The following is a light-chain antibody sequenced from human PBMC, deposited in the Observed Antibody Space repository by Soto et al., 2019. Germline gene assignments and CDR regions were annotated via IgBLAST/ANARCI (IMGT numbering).Light chain of an antibody. J-gene: IGKJ5*01. CDR2: ADS. Sequence: EIVLTQSPATLSLSPGETATLSCRASQSVSGYIGWYQQKPGQAPRLLIYADSNRATGIPARFSGSGSGTDFTLTISSLEPEDVSVYYCQQRYNWPITFGQGTRLEIK. V-gene: IGKV3-11*01. CDR1: QSVSGY. CDR3: QQRYNWPIT.